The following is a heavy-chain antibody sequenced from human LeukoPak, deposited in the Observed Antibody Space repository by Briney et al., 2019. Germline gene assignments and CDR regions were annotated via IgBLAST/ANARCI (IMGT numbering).Heavy chain of an antibody. CDR1: GFVLSNYA. CDR2: ISASGSRT. D-gene: IGHD6-13*01. CDR3: AKHPQGAAGAHFDY. V-gene: IGHV3-23*01. Sequence: PGRSLRLSCAASGFVLSNYAMSWVRQAPGKGLEWVSTISASGSRTYYTDSVKGRFSISRDNSRNTMYLQMNSLRAEDTAIYYCAKHPQGAAGAHFDYWGQGTLVTVSS. J-gene: IGHJ4*02.